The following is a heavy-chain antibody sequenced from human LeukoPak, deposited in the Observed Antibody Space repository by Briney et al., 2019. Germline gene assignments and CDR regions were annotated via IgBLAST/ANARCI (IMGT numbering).Heavy chain of an antibody. V-gene: IGHV1-8*01. Sequence: GASVKVSCKASGYTFTSYDINWVRQATGQGLEWMGWMNPNSGNTGYAQKFEGRVTMTRNTSISTAYMELSSLRSEGTAVYYCARGSYDSSGYPSEYWGQGTLVTVSS. CDR3: ARGSYDSSGYPSEY. D-gene: IGHD3-22*01. CDR2: MNPNSGNT. CDR1: GYTFTSYD. J-gene: IGHJ4*02.